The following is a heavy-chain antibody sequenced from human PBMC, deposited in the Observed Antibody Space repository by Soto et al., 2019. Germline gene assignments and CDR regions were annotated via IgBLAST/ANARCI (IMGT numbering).Heavy chain of an antibody. J-gene: IGHJ6*02. CDR2: ISSRSDI. CDR3: AREYTAWPLAYGLDV. CDR1: GFPFITYS. Sequence: WGSLRLSCVGSGFPFITYSINWVRQAPGKGLEWASSISSRSDIYYADSVKGRFTISRDNAKNSVSLQMNSLRAEDTAVYYCAREYTAWPLAYGLDVWGQGTTVNVSS. V-gene: IGHV3-21*01. D-gene: IGHD2-2*02.